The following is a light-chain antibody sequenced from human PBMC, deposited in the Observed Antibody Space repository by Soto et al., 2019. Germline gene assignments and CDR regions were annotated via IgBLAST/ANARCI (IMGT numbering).Light chain of an antibody. CDR3: QQYGSSYN. CDR1: QSVSSSY. CDR2: GAS. V-gene: IGKV3-20*01. J-gene: IGKJ2*01. Sequence: EIVLTQSPGTLSLSPGERATLSCRASQSVSSSYLAWYQQKPGQAPRLLIYGASNRATGIPDRFSGSGSGTDFTLTISRLEPEDFAVYYCQQYGSSYNFGQGTKLEIK.